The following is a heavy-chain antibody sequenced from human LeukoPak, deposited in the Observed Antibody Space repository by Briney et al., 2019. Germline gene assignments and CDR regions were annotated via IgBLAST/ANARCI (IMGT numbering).Heavy chain of an antibody. J-gene: IGHJ4*02. CDR3: ARGASSYYDSSDYFDY. CDR1: GHTFSSYS. V-gene: IGHV1-18*01. Sequence: ASVKVSCKASGHTFSSYSIYWVRQAPGQGPEWMGWISVYNGNTNYAQKFQGRVTMTTDTSTSTAYMELRSLRSDDTAVYYCARGASSYYDSSDYFDYWGQGTLVTVSS. D-gene: IGHD3-22*01. CDR2: ISVYNGNT.